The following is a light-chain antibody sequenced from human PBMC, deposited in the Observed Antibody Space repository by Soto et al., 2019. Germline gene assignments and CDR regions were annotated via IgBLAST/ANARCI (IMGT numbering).Light chain of an antibody. CDR3: QQHNQWPIT. CDR1: QSAGNF. V-gene: IGKV3D-15*01. CDR2: YIS. J-gene: IGKJ5*01. Sequence: EIVMTQYPATLSVSPGETASLSCMASQSAGNFLAWYQQKPGQAPRLLIYYISTRATGIPARFSGSGSGTEFTLTINSLQSEDSAVYYCQQHNQWPITFGQGTRLEIK.